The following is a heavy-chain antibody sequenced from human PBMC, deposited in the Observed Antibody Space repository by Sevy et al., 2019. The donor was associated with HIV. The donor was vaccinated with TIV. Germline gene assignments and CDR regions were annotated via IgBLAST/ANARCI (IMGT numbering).Heavy chain of an antibody. D-gene: IGHD3-16*02. CDR1: GFSFSRSP. J-gene: IGHJ6*02. CDR2: MSYNGNKK. Sequence: GGSLRLSCAASGFSFSRSPMHWVRQAPGKGLEWVAVMSYNGNKKYNGDSVKGRFTISRDDFKNTLYLQMNSLRTEDTAVYYCAREGVLSWGVIVSYGMDVWGQGITVTVSS. V-gene: IGHV3-30*04. CDR3: AREGVLSWGVIVSYGMDV.